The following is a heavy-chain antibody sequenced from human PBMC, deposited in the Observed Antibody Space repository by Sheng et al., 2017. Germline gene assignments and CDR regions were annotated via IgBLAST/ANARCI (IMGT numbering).Heavy chain of an antibody. CDR3: ARAWAQVGTAVPPLDH. CDR1: GFTFRSYW. Sequence: EVRLVESGGGLVQPGGSLRLSCAAAGFTFRSYWMTWVRQAPGKGLEWVANVKQDEIEKYYVDSVKGRFTISRDNAKNSLYLQMNSLRAEDTAVYYCARAWAQVGTAVPPLDHWG. J-gene: IGHJ4*01. V-gene: IGHV3-7*03. D-gene: IGHD6-13*01. CDR2: VKQDEIEK.